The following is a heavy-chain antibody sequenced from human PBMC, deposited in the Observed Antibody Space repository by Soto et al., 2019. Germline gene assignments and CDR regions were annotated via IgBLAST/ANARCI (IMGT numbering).Heavy chain of an antibody. CDR1: GFTFKESA. CDR3: ARDGDVNTGFGKDY. J-gene: IGHJ4*02. V-gene: IGHV3-33*07. Sequence: GGSRRLSCAASGFTFKESAMNWVRQAPGNGLEWVAFIWHDGGNKFYAESVKGRFTISRDNSKNTLYLQMTSLSAEDTAMYYCARDGDVNTGFGKDYWGQGTLVTVSS. D-gene: IGHD3-16*01. CDR2: IWHDGGNK.